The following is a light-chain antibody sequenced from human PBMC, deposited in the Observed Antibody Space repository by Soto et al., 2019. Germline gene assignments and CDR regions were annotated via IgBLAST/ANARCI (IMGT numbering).Light chain of an antibody. CDR1: QDINNY. CDR3: QQRHNLPHT. J-gene: IGKJ3*01. V-gene: IGKV1-33*01. Sequence: DIQMTQSPSSLSASVGDRVTITCQASQDINNYLNWYQQKPGKAPKLLIYDASNLEAGVPSRFSGSGSGTHFTLTISSLQPEDIATYYCQQRHNLPHTFGPGTKVDIK. CDR2: DAS.